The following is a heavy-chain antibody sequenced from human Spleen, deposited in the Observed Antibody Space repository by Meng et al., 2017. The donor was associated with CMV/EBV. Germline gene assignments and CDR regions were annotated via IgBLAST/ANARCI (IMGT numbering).Heavy chain of an antibody. J-gene: IGHJ6*02. CDR1: GFTFSSYA. Sequence: GESLKISCAASGFTFSSYAMSWVRQAPGKGLEWVSSISSSSSYIYYADSVKGRFTISRDNAKNSLYLQMNSLRAEDTAVYYCARGITIFGVVIYYYYGMDVWGQGTTVTVSS. CDR3: ARGITIFGVVIYYYYGMDV. CDR2: ISSSSSYI. V-gene: IGHV3-21*01. D-gene: IGHD3-3*01.